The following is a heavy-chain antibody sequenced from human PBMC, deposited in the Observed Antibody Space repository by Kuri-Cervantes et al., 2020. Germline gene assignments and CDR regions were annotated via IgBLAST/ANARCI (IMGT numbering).Heavy chain of an antibody. Sequence: SETLSLTCSVSGGSISTYYWTWIRQPLGKGLEWIGFVYSSGTTTYNPSLKSRVTISIDTSKNQFSLRLSSVTAADTAVYYCARDGSSGYHDYYYYGMDVWGQGTTVTVSS. CDR3: ARDGSSGYHDYYYYGMDV. CDR1: GGSISTYY. V-gene: IGHV4-59*12. D-gene: IGHD3-22*01. CDR2: VYSSGTT. J-gene: IGHJ6*02.